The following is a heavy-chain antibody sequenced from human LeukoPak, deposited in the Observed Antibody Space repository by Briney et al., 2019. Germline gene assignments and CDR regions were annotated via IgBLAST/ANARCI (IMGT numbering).Heavy chain of an antibody. J-gene: IGHJ4*02. V-gene: IGHV3-23*01. CDR3: AKRGVVIRVILIGFHKEAYYFDS. CDR2: ISDSGGRT. D-gene: IGHD3-9*01. CDR1: GITLSNYG. Sequence: GGSLRLSCAVSGITLSNYGMSWVRQAPGKGLEWVAGISDSGGRTNYADSVKGRSTISRDNPKSTLYLQMNSLRAEDTAVYFCAKRGVVIRVILIGFHKEAYYFDSWGQGALVTVSS.